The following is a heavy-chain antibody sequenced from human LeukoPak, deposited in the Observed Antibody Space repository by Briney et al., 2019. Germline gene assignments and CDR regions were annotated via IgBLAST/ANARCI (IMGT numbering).Heavy chain of an antibody. CDR1: GFTFSSYS. CDR2: ISSSSSYI. Sequence: PGGSLRLSCAASGFTFSSYSMNWVRQAPGKGLEWVSSISSSSSYIYYADSVKGRFTISRDNAKNSLYLQMNSLRAEDTAVYYCARDNPNYYGSGDYWGQGTLVTVSS. J-gene: IGHJ4*02. CDR3: ARDNPNYYGSGDY. V-gene: IGHV3-21*01. D-gene: IGHD3-10*01.